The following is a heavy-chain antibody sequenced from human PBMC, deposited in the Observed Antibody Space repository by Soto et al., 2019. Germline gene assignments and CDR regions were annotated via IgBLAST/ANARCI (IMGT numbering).Heavy chain of an antibody. CDR3: AREERDYDWGMDV. V-gene: IGHV4-4*07. D-gene: IGHD3-16*01. CDR1: GGSISSYY. J-gene: IGHJ6*02. Sequence: SETLSLTCTVSGGSISSYYWSWIRQPAGKGLEWIGRIYSSGAINYNPSLNSRVTMSVDTSRNQFSLILNSVTAADAAVYYCAREERDYDWGMDVWGQGTTVTVSS. CDR2: IYSSGAI.